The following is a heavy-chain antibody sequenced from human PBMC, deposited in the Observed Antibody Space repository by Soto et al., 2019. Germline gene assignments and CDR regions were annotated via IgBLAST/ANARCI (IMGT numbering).Heavy chain of an antibody. CDR3: ARDGYCSSTSCSGYYYYGMDV. CDR2: INPNSGGT. CDR1: GYTFTGYY. J-gene: IGHJ6*02. V-gene: IGHV1-2*02. Sequence: ASVKVSCKASGYTFTGYYMHWVRQAPGQGLEWMGWINPNSGGTNYAQKFRGRVTMTRDTSISTAYMELSRLRPDDTAVYYCARDGYCSSTSCSGYYYYGMDVWGQGTTVTVSS. D-gene: IGHD2-2*03.